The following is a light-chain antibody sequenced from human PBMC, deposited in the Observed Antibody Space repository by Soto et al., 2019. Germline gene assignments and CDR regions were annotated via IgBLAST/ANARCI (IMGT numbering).Light chain of an antibody. CDR1: QNIDIF. V-gene: IGKV1-39*01. CDR3: QQSYSAPPLT. J-gene: IGKJ4*01. CDR2: GAS. Sequence: DIQMTQSPSSLSASVGDRVTITCRASQNIDIFLNWYHQKPGRAPNLLIYGASTLQNRVPSRFSGSGSGTDFSLTISSLQPEDFGTYYCQQSYSAPPLTFGAGTKVDIK.